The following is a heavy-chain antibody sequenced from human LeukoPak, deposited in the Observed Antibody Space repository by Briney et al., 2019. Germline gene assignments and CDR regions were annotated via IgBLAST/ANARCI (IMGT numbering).Heavy chain of an antibody. CDR2: IYYSGST. J-gene: IGHJ6*02. Sequence: SETLSLTCTVSGGSISSSSYYWGWIRQPPGKGLEWIGSIYYSGSTYYTPSLKSRVTISVDTSKNQFSLKLSSVTAADTAVYYCASLTAERYYYYYGMDVWGQGTTVTVSS. CDR3: ASLTAERYYYYYGMDV. V-gene: IGHV4-39*01. D-gene: IGHD6-25*01. CDR1: GGSISSSSYY.